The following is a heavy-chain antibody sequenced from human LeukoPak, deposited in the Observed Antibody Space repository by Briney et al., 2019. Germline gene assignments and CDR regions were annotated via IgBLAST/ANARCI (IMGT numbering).Heavy chain of an antibody. CDR1: GFTFSSYA. D-gene: IGHD4-17*01. CDR3: ARVMTTVTRPPYYYYYDMDV. Sequence: GGSLRLSCAASGFTFSSYAMHWVRQARQAPGEGLEWVALISYDGGNKYYADSVKGRFTISRDNSKNTLYLQMNSLRAEDTAVYYCARVMTTVTRPPYYYYYDMDVWGQGTTVTVSS. J-gene: IGHJ6*02. CDR2: ISYDGGNK. V-gene: IGHV3-30-3*01.